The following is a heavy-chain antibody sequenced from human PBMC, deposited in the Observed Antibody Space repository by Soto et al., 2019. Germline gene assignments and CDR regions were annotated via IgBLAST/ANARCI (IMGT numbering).Heavy chain of an antibody. CDR2: IDTSGST. V-gene: IGHV4-4*07. CDR3: ARGGQDFWSGPFDY. D-gene: IGHD3-3*01. CDR1: GGSISNYY. J-gene: IGHJ4*02. Sequence: SETLSRTCTVSGGSISNYYCNWIRQPAGKGLEWIGRIDTSGSTNFNPSLQSLVTMSVDTSKQEFSLKLSSVTAADTALYYCARGGQDFWSGPFDYWGRGALVTVSS.